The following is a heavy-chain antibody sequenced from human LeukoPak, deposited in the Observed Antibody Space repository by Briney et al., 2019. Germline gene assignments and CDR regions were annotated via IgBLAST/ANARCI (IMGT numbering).Heavy chain of an antibody. J-gene: IGHJ4*02. Sequence: GGALRDSCAASGFIFSSYAMSWVGQAPGRRLECVSTISGSGGSTYYAGSVKGRFPISRDNSKNKLYLQMNSMRAEDPAIYFCANRMGDYWGQGTLVTVSS. CDR1: GFIFSSYA. CDR3: ANRMGDY. D-gene: IGHD2-8*01. V-gene: IGHV3-23*01. CDR2: ISGSGGST.